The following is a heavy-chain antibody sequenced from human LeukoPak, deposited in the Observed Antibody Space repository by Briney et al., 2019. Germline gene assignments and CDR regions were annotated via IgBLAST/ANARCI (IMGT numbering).Heavy chain of an antibody. CDR1: GGSISSYY. D-gene: IGHD3-22*01. CDR2: IYYSGST. J-gene: IGHJ4*02. Sequence: SETLSLTCTVSGGSISSYYWSWIRQPPGKGLEWIGYIYYSGSTNYNPSLKSRVTISVDTSKNQFSLNLSSVTAADTALYYCARSYYDSSGYLDYWGQGTLVTVSS. CDR3: ARSYYDSSGYLDY. V-gene: IGHV4-59*01.